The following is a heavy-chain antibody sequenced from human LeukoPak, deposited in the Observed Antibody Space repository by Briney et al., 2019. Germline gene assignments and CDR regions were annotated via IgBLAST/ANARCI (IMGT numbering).Heavy chain of an antibody. V-gene: IGHV1-2*02. J-gene: IGHJ4*02. CDR1: GYTFSCYY. CDR2: INPNSGDT. CDR3: ARERPIVVVVAATDLDY. Sequence: GASVKVSCKASGYTFSCYYMHWVRQAPGQGLQWMRWINPNSGDTGYAQKFQGRVTMTRDTSITTAYMELTNLRSDDTAVYYCARERPIVVVVAATDLDYWGQGTLVTVSS. D-gene: IGHD2-15*01.